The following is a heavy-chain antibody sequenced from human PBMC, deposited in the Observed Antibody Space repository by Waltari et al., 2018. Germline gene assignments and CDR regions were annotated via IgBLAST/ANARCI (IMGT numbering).Heavy chain of an antibody. V-gene: IGHV3-7*01. CDR3: ASRFGQRITIFGGFSVVDV. CDR1: GSTFSSYW. J-gene: IGHJ6*02. CDR2: IKQDGSEK. Sequence: EVQLVESGGGLVKPGGSLRLSGAVPGSTFSSYWMSWVRQAPGKGLEWVANIKQDGSEKYYVDSVKGRFTISRDNAKNSLYLQMNSLRAEDTAVYYCASRFGQRITIFGGFSVVDVWGQGP. D-gene: IGHD3-3*01.